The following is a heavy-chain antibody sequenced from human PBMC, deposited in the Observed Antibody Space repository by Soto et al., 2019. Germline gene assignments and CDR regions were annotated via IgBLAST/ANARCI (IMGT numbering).Heavy chain of an antibody. V-gene: IGHV1-2*04. CDR3: AREDGTNCNYRRFFDY. D-gene: IGHD1-7*01. J-gene: IGHJ4*02. CDR1: GYTFTGYY. CDR2: LNPNSGGT. Sequence: QVQLVQSGAEVAKPGASVKVSCKASGYTFTGYYIHWVRQAPGQGLEWLGCLNPNSGGTNYAQKFQGWVTLTRDTSVTTAYMELSRLKSDDTAVYYCAREDGTNCNYRRFFDYWGQGTLVTVSS.